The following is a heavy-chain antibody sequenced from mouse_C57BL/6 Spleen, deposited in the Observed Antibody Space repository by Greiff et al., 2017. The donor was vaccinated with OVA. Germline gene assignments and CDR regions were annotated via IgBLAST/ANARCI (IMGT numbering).Heavy chain of an antibody. V-gene: IGHV1-50*01. D-gene: IGHD2-3*01. CDR3: ARKYDGYSYFDY. Sequence: QVQLKQPGAELVKPGASVKLSCKASGYTFTSYWMQWVKQRPGQGLEWIGEIDPSDSYTNYNQKFKGKATLTVDTSSSTAYMQLSSLTSEDSAVYYCARKYDGYSYFDYWGQGTTLTVSS. J-gene: IGHJ2*01. CDR1: GYTFTSYW. CDR2: IDPSDSYT.